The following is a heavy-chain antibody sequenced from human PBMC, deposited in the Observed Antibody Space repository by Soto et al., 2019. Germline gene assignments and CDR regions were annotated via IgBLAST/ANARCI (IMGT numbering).Heavy chain of an antibody. CDR2: INHSGST. Sequence: SETLSLTCAVYGGSFSGYYWSWIRQPPGKGLEWIGEINHSGSTNYNPSLKSRVTISVDTSKNQFSLKLSSVTAADTAVYYCARVGFLEWYVRPYYYYGMEVWGQGTTVTVSS. V-gene: IGHV4-34*01. CDR1: GGSFSGYY. D-gene: IGHD3-3*01. J-gene: IGHJ6*02. CDR3: ARVGFLEWYVRPYYYYGMEV.